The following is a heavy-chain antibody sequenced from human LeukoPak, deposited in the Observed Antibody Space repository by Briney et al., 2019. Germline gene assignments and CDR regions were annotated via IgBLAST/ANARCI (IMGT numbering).Heavy chain of an antibody. CDR2: FISIFGTP. CDR3: ARDLGISGWYAPPLGYFDY. D-gene: IGHD6-19*01. CDR1: GGTLSSYV. V-gene: IGHV1-69*13. J-gene: IGHJ4*02. Sequence: SVKVSCKASGGTLSSYVISWVRQAPGQGLEWMGGFISIFGTPNYAQKFQGRVTITADESTSTAYMELSSLRSEDTAVYYCARDLGISGWYAPPLGYFDYWGQGTLLTVSS.